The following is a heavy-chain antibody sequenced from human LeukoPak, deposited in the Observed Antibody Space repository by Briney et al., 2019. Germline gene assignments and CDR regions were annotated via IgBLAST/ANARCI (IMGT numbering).Heavy chain of an antibody. V-gene: IGHV1-69*13. J-gene: IGHJ5*02. D-gene: IGHD2-15*01. CDR3: ARDDCSGGSCYYSRRNWFDP. CDR1: GGTFSSYA. CDR2: IIPIFGTA. Sequence: GASVKVSCKASGGTFSSYAISWVRQAPGQGLEWMGGIIPIFGTANYAQKFQGRVTITADESTSTAYMELSSLRSEDTAVYYCARDDCSGGSCYYSRRNWFDPWGRGTLVTVSS.